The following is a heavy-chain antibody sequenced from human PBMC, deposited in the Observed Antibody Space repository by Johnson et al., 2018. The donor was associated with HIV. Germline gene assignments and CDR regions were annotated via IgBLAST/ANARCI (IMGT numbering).Heavy chain of an antibody. D-gene: IGHD1-1*01. V-gene: IGHV3-15*01. CDR1: GFTVSSYY. Sequence: VQLVESGGGLVQPGGSLRLSCAASGFTVSSYYMNWVRQAPGKGLEWVGRVKSKADGGTTDYAAPVKGRFTISRDGSKNTLYLQMNSLKTEDTAVYYCTTGLYWNDAFDIWGQGTMVTVSS. CDR3: TTGLYWNDAFDI. J-gene: IGHJ3*02. CDR2: VKSKADGGTT.